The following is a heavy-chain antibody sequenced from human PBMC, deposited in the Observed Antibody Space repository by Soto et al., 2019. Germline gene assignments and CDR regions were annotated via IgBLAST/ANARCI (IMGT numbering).Heavy chain of an antibody. D-gene: IGHD3-3*01. V-gene: IGHV4-31*03. J-gene: IGHJ5*02. CDR1: GGSISSGGYY. Sequence: SETLSLTCTVSGGSISSGGYYWSWIRQHPGKGLEWIGYIYYSGSTYYNPSLKSRVTISVDTSKNQFSLKLSSVTAADTAVYYCAGKNFYDFLSGDENCFDPWGQGTLVTVSS. CDR2: IYYSGST. CDR3: AGKNFYDFLSGDENCFDP.